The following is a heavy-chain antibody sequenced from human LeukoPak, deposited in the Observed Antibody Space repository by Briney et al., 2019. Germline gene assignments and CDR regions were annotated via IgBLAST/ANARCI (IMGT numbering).Heavy chain of an antibody. CDR1: GYTFTGYY. J-gene: IGHJ5*02. Sequence: ASVKVFCKASGYTFTGYYMHWVRQAPGQGLEWMGWINPNSGGTNYAQKFQGRVTMTRDTSISTAYMELSRLRSDDTAVYYCARDALMITFGGVIDNNWFDPWGQGTLVTVSS. CDR2: INPNSGGT. V-gene: IGHV1-2*02. D-gene: IGHD3-16*02. CDR3: ARDALMITFGGVIDNNWFDP.